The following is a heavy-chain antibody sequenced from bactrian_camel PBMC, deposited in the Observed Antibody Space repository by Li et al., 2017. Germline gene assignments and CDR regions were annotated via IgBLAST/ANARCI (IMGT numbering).Heavy chain of an antibody. CDR3: AAQVGGACYVLQPKYSY. Sequence: QVQLVESGGGSVQTGGSLRLSCAASEFTFDYFEMGWYRQAPGKEREAVAATYRGSTYYADSVKGRFTISTDSAEMTLYLQMDSLKPEDTAMYYCAAQVGGACYVLQPKYSYWGQGTQVTVS. D-gene: IGHD5*01. V-gene: IGHV3S55*01. CDR2: TYRGST. CDR1: EFTFDYFE. J-gene: IGHJ4*01.